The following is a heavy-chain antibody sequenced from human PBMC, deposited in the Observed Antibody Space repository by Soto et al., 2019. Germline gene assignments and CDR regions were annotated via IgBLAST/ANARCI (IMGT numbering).Heavy chain of an antibody. CDR2: IYYSGST. J-gene: IGHJ5*02. V-gene: IGHV4-39*01. CDR1: GGSISSSSYY. CDR3: ATSPSLPRGFDP. Sequence: QLQLQESGPGLVKPSETLSLTCTVSGGSISSSSYYWGWIRQPPGKGLEWIGSIYYSGSTYYNPSLKSRVTISVDTSKNQFSLKLSSVTAADTAVYYCATSPSLPRGFDPWGQGTLVTVSS.